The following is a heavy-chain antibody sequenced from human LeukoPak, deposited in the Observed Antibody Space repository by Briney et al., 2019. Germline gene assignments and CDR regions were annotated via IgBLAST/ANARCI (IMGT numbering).Heavy chain of an antibody. V-gene: IGHV1-8*01. CDR3: ARGVRRGSGSLYYFDY. D-gene: IGHD3-10*01. CDR1: GYTFTSYD. Sequence: GASVKVSCKASGYTFTSYDINWVRQATGQGLEWMGWMNPNSGNTGYAQKFQGRVTMTRNTSISTAYMELSSLRSEDTAVYYCARGVRRGSGSLYYFDYWGQETLVTVSS. CDR2: MNPNSGNT. J-gene: IGHJ4*02.